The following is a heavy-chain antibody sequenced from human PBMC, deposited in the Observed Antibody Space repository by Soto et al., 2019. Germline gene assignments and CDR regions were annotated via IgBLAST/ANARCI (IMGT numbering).Heavy chain of an antibody. J-gene: IGHJ4*02. V-gene: IGHV3-23*01. Sequence: GGSLRLSCGASGFTFSISAMSWVRQAPGKGLEWVSTTGGNGRTTYYADSVKGRFTVSRDNSKNTVDLQMSSLRAEDSAVYYCATVHTNWRSFDYSGQGTLVTVSS. CDR2: TGGNGRTT. CDR1: GFTFSISA. D-gene: IGHD2-2*01. CDR3: ATVHTNWRSFDY.